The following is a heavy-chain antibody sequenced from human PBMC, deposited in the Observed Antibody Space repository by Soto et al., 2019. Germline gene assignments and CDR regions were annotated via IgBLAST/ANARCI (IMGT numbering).Heavy chain of an antibody. CDR3: ASSPTYYDFWSGPGFDP. D-gene: IGHD3-3*01. V-gene: IGHV4-59*01. CDR1: GGSISSYY. Sequence: SETLSLTCTVSGGSISSYYWSWIRQPPGKGLEWIGYMYYSGSTNYNPSLKSRVTISVDTSKNQFSLKLSSVTAADTAVYYCASSPTYYDFWSGPGFDPWGQGTLVTVSS. J-gene: IGHJ5*02. CDR2: MYYSGST.